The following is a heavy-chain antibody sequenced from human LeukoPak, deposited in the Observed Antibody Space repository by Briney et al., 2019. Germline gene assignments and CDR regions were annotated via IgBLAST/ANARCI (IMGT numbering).Heavy chain of an antibody. CDR3: ASVPYSSGWYCYFDY. CDR2: IYYSGST. Sequence: SETLSLTCTVSGGSISSSSYYWGWIRQPPGKGLEWVGSIYYSGSTYYNPSLMSRVTISVDTSKNQFSLKLSSVTAADTAVYYCASVPYSSGWYCYFDYWGQGTLVTVSS. V-gene: IGHV4-39*01. J-gene: IGHJ4*02. CDR1: GGSISSSSYY. D-gene: IGHD6-19*01.